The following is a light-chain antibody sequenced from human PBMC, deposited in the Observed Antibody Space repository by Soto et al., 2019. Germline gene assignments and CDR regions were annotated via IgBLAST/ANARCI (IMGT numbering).Light chain of an antibody. J-gene: IGLJ1*01. Sequence: SALTQPASVSGSPGQSITISCTGTSGDVGGYNFVSWYQQHPGKAPQLLISEVTNRPSGVSARFSASKSGNTASLTISGLQAEDEADYYCISYTTSCTLYVFGTGTKLTVL. CDR2: EVT. V-gene: IGLV2-14*01. CDR3: ISYTTSCTLYV. CDR1: SGDVGGYNF.